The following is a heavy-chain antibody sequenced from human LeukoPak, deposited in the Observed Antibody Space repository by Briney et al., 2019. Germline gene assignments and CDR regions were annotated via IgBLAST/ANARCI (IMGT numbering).Heavy chain of an antibody. D-gene: IGHD6-13*01. CDR1: GGSISSSSYY. CDR2: IYYSGST. J-gene: IGHJ4*02. CDR3: ARGLIAAAGTGYFDY. V-gene: IGHV4-39*07. Sequence: SETLSLTCTVSGGSISSSSYYWGWIRQPPGKGLEWIGNIYYSGSTYYNPSLKSRVTISVDTSKNQFSPKLSSVTAADTAVYCCARGLIAAAGTGYFDYWGQGTLVTVSS.